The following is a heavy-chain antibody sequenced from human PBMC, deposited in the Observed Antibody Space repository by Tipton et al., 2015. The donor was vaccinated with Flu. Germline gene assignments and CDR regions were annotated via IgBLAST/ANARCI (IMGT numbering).Heavy chain of an antibody. V-gene: IGHV4-38-2*01. J-gene: IGHJ4*02. CDR3: MRGGQYAGSKRAPDF. Sequence: GLVKPSETLSLTCDVFGYSISSGYDWGWMRQSPGKGLERIGSIHGSGVRYYNPSLQSRITMSVDTSTNQFSLNLTSVTAADTAVYYCMRGGQYAGSKRAPDFWGQGTLVTVSS. D-gene: IGHD2-8*01. CDR2: IHGSGVR. CDR1: GYSISSGYD.